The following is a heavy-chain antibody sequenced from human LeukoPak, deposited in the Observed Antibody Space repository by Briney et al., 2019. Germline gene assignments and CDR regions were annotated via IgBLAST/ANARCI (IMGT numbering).Heavy chain of an antibody. V-gene: IGHV4-59*12. CDR1: GGSISSYY. CDR3: ARDARGGRYDFWSGYYWDWFDP. Sequence: PSETLSLTCTVSGGSISSYYWSWIRQPPGKGLEWIGYIYYSGSTNYNPSLKSRVTISVDTSKNQFSLKLSSVTAADTAVYYCARDARGGRYDFWSGYYWDWFDPWGQGTLVTVSS. CDR2: IYYSGST. J-gene: IGHJ5*02. D-gene: IGHD3-3*01.